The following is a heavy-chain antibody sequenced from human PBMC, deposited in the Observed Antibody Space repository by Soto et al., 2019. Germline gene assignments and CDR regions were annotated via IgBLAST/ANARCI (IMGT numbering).Heavy chain of an antibody. CDR2: MNPNSGNT. D-gene: IGHD1-1*01. CDR1: GYTFTSYD. V-gene: IGHV1-8*01. Sequence: ASVKVSCKASGYTFTSYDINWVRQATGQGLEWMGWMNPNSGNTGYAQKFQGRVTMTRNTSISTAYMELSSLRSEDTAVYYCARNPNEGFYHSYYMDVWGKGTTVTVSS. J-gene: IGHJ6*03. CDR3: ARNPNEGFYHSYYMDV.